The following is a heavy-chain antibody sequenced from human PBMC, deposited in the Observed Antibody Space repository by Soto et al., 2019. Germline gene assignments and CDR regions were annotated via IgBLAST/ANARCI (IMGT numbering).Heavy chain of an antibody. Sequence: EVQLVESEGGLVQPGGSLRLSCEASGFIFTTSDMSWVRQAPGKGLEWISSITITGDTTHYADSVKGRFTISRDNSRNPVYLQMNSRWGEKPAVYYCAKGGGGDHGYWGQGTLVAVSS. V-gene: IGHV3-23*04. D-gene: IGHD2-21*02. J-gene: IGHJ4*02. CDR1: GFIFTTSD. CDR3: AKGGGGDHGY. CDR2: ITITGDTT.